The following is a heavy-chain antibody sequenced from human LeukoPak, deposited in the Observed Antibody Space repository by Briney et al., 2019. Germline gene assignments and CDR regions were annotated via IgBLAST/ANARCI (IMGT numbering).Heavy chain of an antibody. CDR2: ISGYNGDT. CDR1: GYTFISYG. V-gene: IGHV1-18*01. Sequence: ASVKVSCKASGYTFISYGISWVRQAPGQGLEWMGWISGYNGDTHYAQKLQGRVTMTTDTSTSTAYMELRSLRSDDTAVYYCARGQRLRLWDYWGQGTLVTVSS. CDR3: ARGQRLRLWDY. D-gene: IGHD5-12*01. J-gene: IGHJ4*02.